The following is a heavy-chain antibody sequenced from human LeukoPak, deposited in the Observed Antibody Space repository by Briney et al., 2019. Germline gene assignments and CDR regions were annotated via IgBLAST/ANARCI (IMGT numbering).Heavy chain of an antibody. J-gene: IGHJ4*02. Sequence: GGSLRLSCAASGFTFSDYGMNWVRQAPGKGLEWISYVGISSGNTKYADSVKGRFTISGDSAKNSVFLQMNNLRVEDTAVYYCARDHRYAFDNWGQGTLVTVSS. D-gene: IGHD5-12*01. CDR1: GFTFSDYG. CDR3: ARDHRYAFDN. CDR2: VGISSGNT. V-gene: IGHV3-48*04.